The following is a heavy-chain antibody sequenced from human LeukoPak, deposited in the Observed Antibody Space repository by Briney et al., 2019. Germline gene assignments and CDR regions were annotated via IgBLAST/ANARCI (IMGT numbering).Heavy chain of an antibody. D-gene: IGHD2-2*01. CDR2: INHSGST. V-gene: IGHV4-34*01. Sequence: SETLSLTCAVYGGSFSGYYWSWIRQPPGKGLEWIGEINHSGSTNYNPSLKSRVTISVDTSKNQFSLKLSSVTAANTAVYYCARPGVVPAASYAFDIWGQGTMVTVSS. CDR1: GGSFSGYY. CDR3: ARPGVVPAASYAFDI. J-gene: IGHJ3*02.